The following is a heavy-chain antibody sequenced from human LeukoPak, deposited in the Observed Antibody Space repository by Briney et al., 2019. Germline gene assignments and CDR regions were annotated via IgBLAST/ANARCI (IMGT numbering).Heavy chain of an antibody. CDR1: GFTLSSYS. Sequence: GGSLRLSCAASGFTLSSYSMNWVRQAPGKGLEWVSFISSSSSPIYYADSVKGRFTISRDNAKNSLYLQMNSLRAEDTAVYYCARTFYSSGTGVPIYYWGQGTLVTVSS. V-gene: IGHV3-48*01. CDR2: ISSSSSPI. CDR3: ARTFYSSGTGVPIYY. D-gene: IGHD6-19*01. J-gene: IGHJ4*02.